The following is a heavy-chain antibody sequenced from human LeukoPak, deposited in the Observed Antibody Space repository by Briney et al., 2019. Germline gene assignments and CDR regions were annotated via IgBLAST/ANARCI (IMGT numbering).Heavy chain of an antibody. V-gene: IGHV4-31*03. CDR2: IYYSAST. CDR3: ARANWRAFDI. D-gene: IGHD5-24*01. Sequence: SETLSLTCTVSGDSISSGGYYWRWIRQHPGKGLEWIGYIYYSASTYYNPSLKSRVTISVDTSKNQFSLKLSSVTAADTAVYYCARANWRAFDIWGQGTMVTVSS. CDR1: GDSISSGGYY. J-gene: IGHJ3*02.